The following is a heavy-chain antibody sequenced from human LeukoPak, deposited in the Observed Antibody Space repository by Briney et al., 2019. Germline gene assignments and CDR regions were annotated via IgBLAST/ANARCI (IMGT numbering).Heavy chain of an antibody. Sequence: GGSLRLSCAASGFIFSTYGMHWVRQAPGKGLQWVAVIWYDGSNEYYADSVKGRFTISRHNSKNMLYLQMDSLRAEDTAVYYCAKDRRRDGYKPDAFDIWGQGTVVTVSS. CDR1: GFIFSTYG. J-gene: IGHJ3*02. V-gene: IGHV3-33*06. CDR3: AKDRRRDGYKPDAFDI. D-gene: IGHD5-24*01. CDR2: IWYDGSNE.